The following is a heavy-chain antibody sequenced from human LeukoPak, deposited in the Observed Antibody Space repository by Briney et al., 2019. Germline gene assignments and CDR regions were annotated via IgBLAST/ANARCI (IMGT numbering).Heavy chain of an antibody. V-gene: IGHV4-30-2*01. J-gene: IGHJ5*02. CDR1: GGSISSGGYS. Sequence: SQTLSLTCAVSGGSISSGGYSWSWIRQPPGKGLEWIGYIYHSGSTYYNPSLKSRVTISVDRSKNQFSLKLSSVTAADTAVYYCARLTPQYYYDTGGWFDPWGQGTLVTVSS. CDR2: IYHSGST. CDR3: ARLTPQYYYDTGGWFDP. D-gene: IGHD3-22*01.